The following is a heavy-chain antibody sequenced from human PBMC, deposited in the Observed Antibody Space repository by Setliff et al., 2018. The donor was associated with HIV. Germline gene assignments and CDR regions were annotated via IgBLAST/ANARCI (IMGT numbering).Heavy chain of an antibody. V-gene: IGHV1-24*01. D-gene: IGHD6-19*01. CDR3: ATDGAPGLSELAATGYFDL. J-gene: IGHJ2*01. CDR1: GYTLTELS. CDR2: FDPEEIET. Sequence: ASVKVSCKVSGYTLTELSMHWVRQAPGKGLEWMGGFDPEEIETVYAQKFQGRVTMTQDMSTDTPSMELRSLRSEDTAVYYCATDGAPGLSELAATGYFDLWGRGTLGTVSS.